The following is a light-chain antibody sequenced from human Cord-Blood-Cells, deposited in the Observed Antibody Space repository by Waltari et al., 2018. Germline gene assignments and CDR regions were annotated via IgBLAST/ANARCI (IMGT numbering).Light chain of an antibody. CDR2: LGS. CDR1: QSLLHSNGYNY. J-gene: IGKJ3*01. CDR3: MQALQTPH. Sequence: DIVLTQSPLSLLVTPGEPASIPCRSSQSLLHSNGYNYLDWYLQKPVQSPQLLIYLGSNRASVLPDRCSGSGSGTDFTLKISRVEAEDVGVYYCMQALQTPHFGPGTKVDIK. V-gene: IGKV2-28*01.